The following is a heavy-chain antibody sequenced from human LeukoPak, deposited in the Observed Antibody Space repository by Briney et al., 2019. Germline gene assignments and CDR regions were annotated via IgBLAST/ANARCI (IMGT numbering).Heavy chain of an antibody. J-gene: IGHJ6*03. D-gene: IGHD3/OR15-3a*01. CDR2: ISGGST. V-gene: IGHV3-38-3*01. CDR1: GFTVSSNE. CDR3: ARVYRNEEGFWTPNNYMDV. Sequence: GGSLRLSCAASGFTVSSNEMSWVRQAPGKGLEWVSSISGGSTYYADSRKGRFTISRDNAKNSLYLQMNSLRAEDTAVYYCARVYRNEEGFWTPNNYMDVWGKGTTVTVSS.